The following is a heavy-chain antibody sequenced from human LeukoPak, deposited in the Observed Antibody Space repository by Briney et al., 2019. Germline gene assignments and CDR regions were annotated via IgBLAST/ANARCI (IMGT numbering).Heavy chain of an antibody. Sequence: SETLSLTCTVSGGSISSYYWSWIRQPPGKGLEWIGEINHSGSTNYNPSLKSRVTISVDTSKNQFSLKLSSVTAADTAVYYCARGRTEYYDFWSGYYHLYWGQGTLVTVSS. CDR1: GGSISSYY. CDR3: ARGRTEYYDFWSGYYHLY. V-gene: IGHV4-34*01. CDR2: INHSGST. J-gene: IGHJ4*02. D-gene: IGHD3-3*01.